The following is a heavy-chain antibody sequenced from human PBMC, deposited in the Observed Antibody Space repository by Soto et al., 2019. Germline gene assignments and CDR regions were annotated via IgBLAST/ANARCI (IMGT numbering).Heavy chain of an antibody. J-gene: IGHJ4*02. CDR2: ISASGGSA. V-gene: IGHV3-23*01. D-gene: IGHD3-16*01. CDR1: GFTFSTYA. Sequence: EVQLLESGGDLVQPGGSVRLSCAASGFTFSTYAMSWVRQAPGKGLEWVSAISASGGSAYYANSVKGRFTISRDNSKNTLYLQMNSLGAEDTALYYCAKDHWGSYLGQGTLVTVSS. CDR3: AKDHWGSY.